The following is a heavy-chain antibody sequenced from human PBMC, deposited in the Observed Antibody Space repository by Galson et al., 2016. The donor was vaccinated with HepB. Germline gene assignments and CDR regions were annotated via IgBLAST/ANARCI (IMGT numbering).Heavy chain of an antibody. D-gene: IGHD3-10*01. V-gene: IGHV1-46*01. Sequence: SVKVSCKASGYSFTNYYLHWVRQAPGQGLEWMGILNPSNSNTRYADEFQDRVTMTIDTSTTTFYMELSSLRSEDTAVYYCAREFGDCSSLTCSRQCLDNWGQGTLVSVSS. CDR3: AREFGDCSSLTCSRQCLDN. J-gene: IGHJ4*02. CDR2: LNPSNSNT. CDR1: GYSFTNYY.